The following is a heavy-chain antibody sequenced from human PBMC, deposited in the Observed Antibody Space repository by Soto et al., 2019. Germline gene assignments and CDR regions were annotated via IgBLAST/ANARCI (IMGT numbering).Heavy chain of an antibody. Sequence: GASVKVSCKASGNTVPNYAIHWVRQAPGQRLEWMGWINGGNGNTYYSEHFQGRVTFTRDTSAGTVYMQLSSLRSEDTAVYYCARARIAAALWFDPWGQGTLVTVSS. CDR2: INGGNGNT. J-gene: IGHJ5*02. D-gene: IGHD6-13*01. V-gene: IGHV1-3*01. CDR1: GNTVPNYA. CDR3: ARARIAAALWFDP.